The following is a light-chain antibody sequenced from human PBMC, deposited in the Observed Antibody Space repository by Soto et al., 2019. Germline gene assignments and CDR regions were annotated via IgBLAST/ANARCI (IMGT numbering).Light chain of an antibody. CDR1: SSDVGAYNY. J-gene: IGLJ2*01. CDR2: EVS. V-gene: IGLV2-14*01. Sequence: QSALTQPASVSGSPGQSITISCTGTSSDVGAYNYVSWYQHHPGKAPKLIIYEVSNRPSGVSHRFSGSKSGNTASLTISGLQAEDEADYYCSSYATNTFVVLGGGTKLTVL. CDR3: SSYATNTFVV.